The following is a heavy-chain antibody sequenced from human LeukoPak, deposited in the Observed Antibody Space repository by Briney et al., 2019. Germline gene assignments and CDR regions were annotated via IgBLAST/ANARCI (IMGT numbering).Heavy chain of an antibody. D-gene: IGHD3-10*01. CDR3: ARVRLWFGELWDWFDP. CDR1: GGSISSYY. CDR2: IYYSGST. Sequence: SETLSLTCTVSGGSISSYYWSWIRQPPGKGLEWIGYIYYSGSTNYNPSLKSRVTISVDTSKNQFSPKLSSVTAADTAVYYCARVRLWFGELWDWFDPWGQGTLVTVSS. V-gene: IGHV4-59*01. J-gene: IGHJ5*02.